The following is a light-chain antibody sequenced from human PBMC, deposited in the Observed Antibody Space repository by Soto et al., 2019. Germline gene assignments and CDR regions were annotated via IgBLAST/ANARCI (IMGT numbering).Light chain of an antibody. CDR2: LGS. CDR1: QSLLHSNGYNY. CDR3: MQALQTPWT. J-gene: IGKJ1*01. Sequence: DIVMTQSPLSLPVTPGEPASISCRSSQSLLHSNGYNYLDWYLQKPGQSPQLLIYLGSNRASGVPERVSGNGSGTEFTLKISRVEAEDVGVYYCMQALQTPWTFGQGTKVEIK. V-gene: IGKV2-28*01.